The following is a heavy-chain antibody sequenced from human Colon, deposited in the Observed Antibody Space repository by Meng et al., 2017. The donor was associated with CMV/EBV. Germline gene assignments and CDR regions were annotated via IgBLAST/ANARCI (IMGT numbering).Heavy chain of an antibody. Sequence: GESLKISCAASGFTFDSYAMTWVRQAPGKGLEWVAGITGSGSGTYYADSVKGRFTISRDNSKNTVHLQMNSLRAEDTAVYYCAKDPPDYWGQGTLVTVSS. J-gene: IGHJ4*02. CDR3: AKDPPDY. CDR1: GFTFDSYA. V-gene: IGHV3-23*01. CDR2: ITGSGSGT.